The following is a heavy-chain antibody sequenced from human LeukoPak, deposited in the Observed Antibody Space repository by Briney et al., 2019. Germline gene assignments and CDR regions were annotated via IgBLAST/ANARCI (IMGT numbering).Heavy chain of an antibody. CDR1: GFTFTNYW. D-gene: IGHD5-24*01. CDR3: VTGKVERATGLLDY. J-gene: IGHJ4*02. V-gene: IGHV3-74*03. CDR2: IKTDGSRP. Sequence: GGSLRLSCAASGFTFTNYWVHWVRQAPGKGLVWVSRIKTDGSRPAYADSVKGRFTISRDNAKNTLYLQMNSLRDEDTAVYYCVTGKVERATGLLDYWGQGTLVTVSS.